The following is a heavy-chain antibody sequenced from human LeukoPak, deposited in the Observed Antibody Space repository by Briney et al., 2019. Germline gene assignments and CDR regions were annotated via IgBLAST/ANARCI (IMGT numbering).Heavy chain of an antibody. V-gene: IGHV1-8*01. J-gene: IGHJ6*02. CDR2: MNPNSGNT. D-gene: IGHD3-22*01. Sequence: ASVKVSCKASGYTFTSYDINWVRQATGQGLEWMGWMNPNSGNTGYAQKFQGRVTMTRNTSISTAYMELSSLRSEDTAVYYCARRLGYYYGMDVWGQGTTVTVSS. CDR1: GYTFTSYD. CDR3: ARRLGYYYGMDV.